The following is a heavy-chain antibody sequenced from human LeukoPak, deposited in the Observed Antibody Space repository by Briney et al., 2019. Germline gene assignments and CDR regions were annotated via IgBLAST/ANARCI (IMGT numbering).Heavy chain of an antibody. CDR1: GFTFSSYE. V-gene: IGHV3-48*03. J-gene: IGHJ3*02. CDR2: ISSSGSTI. D-gene: IGHD3-9*01. Sequence: GGSLRLSCAASGFTFSSYEMNWVRQAPGKGLEWVSYISSSGSTIYYADSVKGRFTISRDNSKNTLYLQMNSLRAEDTAVYYCAKDLYDILTGYSLDAFDIWGQGTMVTVSS. CDR3: AKDLYDILTGYSLDAFDI.